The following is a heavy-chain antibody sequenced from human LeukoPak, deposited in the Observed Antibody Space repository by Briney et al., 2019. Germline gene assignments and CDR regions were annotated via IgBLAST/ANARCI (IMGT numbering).Heavy chain of an antibody. Sequence: GGSLRLSCAASGFTFSSYSMNWVRKAPGKGLGWVSSITRSSSYMYYADSVKGGFTISSDNAKNSLYLQRNSLGDEDTVVYYCASGRNVGITGTTGAFDIWGQGTMVTVSS. V-gene: IGHV3-21*01. CDR2: ITRSSSYM. CDR3: ASGRNVGITGTTGAFDI. D-gene: IGHD1-7*01. J-gene: IGHJ3*02. CDR1: GFTFSSYS.